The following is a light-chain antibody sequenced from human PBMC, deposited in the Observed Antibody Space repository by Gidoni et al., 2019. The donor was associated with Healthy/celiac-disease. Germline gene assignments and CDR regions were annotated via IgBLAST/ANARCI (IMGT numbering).Light chain of an antibody. V-gene: IGKV1-8*01. Sequence: AIRITQSPSSLSASTGDRVTITCRASQGLSSYLAWYQQKPGKAPKLLIYAASTLQSGVPSRFSGSGSGTDFTLTISCLQSEDFATYYCQQYYSYPQTFXXXTKVEIK. J-gene: IGKJ1*01. CDR2: AAS. CDR1: QGLSSY. CDR3: QQYYSYPQT.